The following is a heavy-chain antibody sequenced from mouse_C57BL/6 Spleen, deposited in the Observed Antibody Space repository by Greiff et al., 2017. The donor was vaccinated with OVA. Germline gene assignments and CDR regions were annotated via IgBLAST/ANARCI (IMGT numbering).Heavy chain of an antibody. J-gene: IGHJ4*01. CDR3: AREEKFYDAGYYAMDY. Sequence: QVQLQQPGAELVMPGASVKLSCKASGYTFTSYWMHWVKQRPGQGLEWIGEIDPSDSYTNYNQKFKGKSPLTVDKSSSTAYMQLSSLTSEDSAVYYCAREEKFYDAGYYAMDYWGQGTSVTVSS. V-gene: IGHV1-69*01. D-gene: IGHD2-12*01. CDR1: GYTFTSYW. CDR2: IDPSDSYT.